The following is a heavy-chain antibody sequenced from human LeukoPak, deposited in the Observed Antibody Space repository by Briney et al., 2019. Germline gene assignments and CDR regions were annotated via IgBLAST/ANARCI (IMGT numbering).Heavy chain of an antibody. CDR3: ARGYYFSGTYYLSFFGY. CDR1: GFTFHKYW. D-gene: IGHD3-10*01. V-gene: IGHV3-7*01. Sequence: PGGSLRLSYAASGFTFHKYWLTGVRQAPGKGLEWVANINQDDSQVYYLESVEGRFTITRDNAKNSLHLQMNSLRAEDTAVYYCARGYYFSGTYYLSFFGYGGQGTLVTVSS. CDR2: INQDDSQV. J-gene: IGHJ4*02.